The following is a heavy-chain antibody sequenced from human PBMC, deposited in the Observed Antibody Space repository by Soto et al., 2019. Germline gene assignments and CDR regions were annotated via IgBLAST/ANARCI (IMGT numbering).Heavy chain of an antibody. Sequence: QVPLVQSGAEVKKPGSSVTVSCKASGGTFSSYAIHWVRQAPGQGLKWMGGIIAMYGPAKYAQRFQGRVTITADESTTTVYMELTSLTSQDTAVYYCARVTSMVRGVIDNWFDPWGHGTLVTVSS. V-gene: IGHV1-69*01. CDR3: ARVTSMVRGVIDNWFDP. CDR2: IIAMYGPA. D-gene: IGHD3-10*01. J-gene: IGHJ5*02. CDR1: GGTFSSYA.